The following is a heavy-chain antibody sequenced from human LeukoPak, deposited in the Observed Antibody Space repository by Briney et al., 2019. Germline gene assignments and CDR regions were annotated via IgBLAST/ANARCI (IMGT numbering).Heavy chain of an antibody. CDR1: GFTVSNNY. J-gene: IGHJ2*01. V-gene: IGHV3-53*01. Sequence: GGSLRLSCAASGFTVSNNYMSWVRQAPGKGLEWVSVIYSGGSTHYADSVKGRFIISRDNSKDTVYLQMNSLRAEDTAVYYCAKGGSGFLYWYFDLWGRGTLVTVSS. D-gene: IGHD3-22*01. CDR3: AKGGSGFLYWYFDL. CDR2: IYSGGST.